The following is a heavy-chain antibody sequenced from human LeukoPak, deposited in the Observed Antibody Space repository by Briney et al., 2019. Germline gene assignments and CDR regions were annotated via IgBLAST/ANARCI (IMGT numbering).Heavy chain of an antibody. Sequence: GVSVKVSCKASGYTFTSYDINWVRQATGQGLEWMGWMNPNSGNTGYAQKFQGRVTMTRNTSISTAYMELSSLRSEDTAVYYCARAAEQYGSGSSSYYYYYYGMDVWGQGTTVTVSS. CDR2: MNPNSGNT. J-gene: IGHJ6*02. CDR1: GYTFTSYD. V-gene: IGHV1-8*01. CDR3: ARAAEQYGSGSSSYYYYYYGMDV. D-gene: IGHD3-10*01.